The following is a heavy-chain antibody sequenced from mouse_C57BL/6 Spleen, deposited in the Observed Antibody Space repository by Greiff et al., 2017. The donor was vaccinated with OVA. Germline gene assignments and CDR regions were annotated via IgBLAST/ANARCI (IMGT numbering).Heavy chain of an antibody. V-gene: IGHV5-17*01. J-gene: IGHJ2*01. CDR2: ISSGSSTI. CDR1: GFTFSDYG. D-gene: IGHD2-1*01. Sequence: EVKLLESGGGLVKPGGSLKLSCAASGFTFSDYGMHWVRQAPEKGLEWVAYISSGSSTIYYADTVKGRFTISRDNAKNTLFLQMTSLRSEDTAMYYCARDLLSDYWGQGTTLTVSS. CDR3: ARDLLSDY.